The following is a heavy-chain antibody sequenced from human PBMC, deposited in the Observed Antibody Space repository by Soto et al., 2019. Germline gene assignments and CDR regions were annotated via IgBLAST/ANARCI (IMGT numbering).Heavy chain of an antibody. D-gene: IGHD6-19*01. Sequence: QVHLQESGPGLVKPSETMSLTCTASGASIRNFYWNWVRQFPGKGLEWIGHIYNGERTNYNPSLKSRVTILVDTSKNQFSLKFSSVTVADTPVYYCAQTTGWPGFDYWGQGTLVAVSS. J-gene: IGHJ4*02. CDR3: AQTTGWPGFDY. V-gene: IGHV4-59*01. CDR2: IYNGERT. CDR1: GASIRNFY.